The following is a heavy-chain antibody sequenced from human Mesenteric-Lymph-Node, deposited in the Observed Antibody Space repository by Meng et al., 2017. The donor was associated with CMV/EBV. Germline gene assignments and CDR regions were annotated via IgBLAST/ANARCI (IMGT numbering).Heavy chain of an antibody. CDR1: GYSFTSYW. J-gene: IGHJ4*02. V-gene: IGHV5-51*01. D-gene: IGHD5-12*01. Sequence: GESLKISCKGSGYSFTSYWIGWVRQMPGKGLEWMGIVYPGDPDTTYRPSFQGQVTVSVDKSITTAYLQWSSLKASDSAIYYCARRGYSYGFDYWGQGTLVTVSS. CDR3: ARRGYSYGFDY. CDR2: VYPGDPDT.